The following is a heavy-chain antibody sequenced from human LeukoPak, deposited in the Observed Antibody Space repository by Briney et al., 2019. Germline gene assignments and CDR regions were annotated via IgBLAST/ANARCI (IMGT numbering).Heavy chain of an antibody. CDR2: IWYDGSSK. V-gene: IGHV3-33*01. J-gene: IGHJ4*02. D-gene: IGHD3-3*01. CDR1: GFTFNSYG. CDR3: ARSVNFWSGYPDY. Sequence: GGSMRLSCAASGFTFNSYGMHWVRQAPGKGLERVAVIWYDGSSKYYAASVKGRFTISRDNSKNTLYLQMNSLRAEDTAVYYCARSVNFWSGYPDYWGQGTLVTVSS.